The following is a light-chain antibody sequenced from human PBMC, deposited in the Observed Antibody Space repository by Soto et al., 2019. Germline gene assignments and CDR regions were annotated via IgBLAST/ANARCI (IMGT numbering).Light chain of an antibody. V-gene: IGKV2-28*01. CDR2: LGS. Sequence: DVVITQSPFSLPVTPGEPASISCRSSQSLLHRNGYNSLDWYLQKPGQSPQLLIYLGSNRASGVPDRFSGSGSGTDFTLKISRVEAEDVGVYYCMQSLQAPYTFGQGTKLEIK. CDR1: QSLLHRNGYNS. J-gene: IGKJ2*01. CDR3: MQSLQAPYT.